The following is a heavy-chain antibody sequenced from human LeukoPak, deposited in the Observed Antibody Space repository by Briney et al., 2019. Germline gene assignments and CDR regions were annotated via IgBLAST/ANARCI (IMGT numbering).Heavy chain of an antibody. CDR2: INPSGGRT. V-gene: IGHV1-46*01. J-gene: IGHJ3*02. CDR1: GYTFTSYY. Sequence: ASVKVSCKASGYTFTSYYMHWVRQAPGQGLEWMGIINPSGGRTNHAQKSQGRVTMTRDTSTSTVFVELRSLRSEDTAVYYCATGEYAFDIWGQGTMVIVSS. CDR3: ATGEYAFDI.